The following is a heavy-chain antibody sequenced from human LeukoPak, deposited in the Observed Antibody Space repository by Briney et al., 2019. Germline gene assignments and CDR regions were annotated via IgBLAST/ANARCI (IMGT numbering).Heavy chain of an antibody. V-gene: IGHV1-69*13. CDR3: ARDRYYYGSGSYYNL. D-gene: IGHD3-10*01. Sequence: SVKVSCKASGGAFSSYAISWVRQAPGQGLEWMGGIIPIFGTANYAQKFQGRVTITADESTSTAYMELSSLRSEDTAVDYCARDRYYYGSGSYYNLWGQGTLVTVSS. J-gene: IGHJ5*02. CDR1: GGAFSSYA. CDR2: IIPIFGTA.